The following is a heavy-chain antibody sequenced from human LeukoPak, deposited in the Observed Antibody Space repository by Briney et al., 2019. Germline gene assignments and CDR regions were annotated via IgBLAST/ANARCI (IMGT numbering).Heavy chain of an antibody. Sequence: PGGSLRLSCAASGFTFSSYAMSWVRQAPGKGPEWVSAISGSGGSTYYADSVKGRFTISRDNSKNTLYLQMNSLRAEDTAVYYCAKAERVVPAAPTDYWGQGTLVTVSS. CDR2: ISGSGGST. CDR3: AKAERVVPAAPTDY. CDR1: GFTFSSYA. V-gene: IGHV3-23*01. D-gene: IGHD2-2*01. J-gene: IGHJ4*02.